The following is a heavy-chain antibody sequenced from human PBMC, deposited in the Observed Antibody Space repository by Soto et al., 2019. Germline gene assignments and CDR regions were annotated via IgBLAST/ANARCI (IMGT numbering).Heavy chain of an antibody. CDR3: AARYDFWSGYPEYFQH. D-gene: IGHD3-3*01. Sequence: SETLSLTCAVSGVSISSSNWWSWVRQPPGKGLEWIGEIYHSGSTNYNPSLKSRVTISVDKSKNQFSLKLSSVAAADTAVYYCAARYDFWSGYPEYFQHWGQGTLVTVSS. V-gene: IGHV4-4*02. J-gene: IGHJ1*01. CDR2: IYHSGST. CDR1: GVSISSSNW.